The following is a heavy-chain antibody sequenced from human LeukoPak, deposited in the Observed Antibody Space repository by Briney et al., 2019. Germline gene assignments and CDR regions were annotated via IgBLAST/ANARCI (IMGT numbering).Heavy chain of an antibody. Sequence: ASVKVACTASGYTFTSYVISWVRQAPGQGLTWMGWISAYNGNTNYAQKLQGRVTMTTDTSTSTAYMELRSLRSDDTAVYYCARDPGAGYFDYWGQGTLVTVSS. CDR3: ARDPGAGYFDY. J-gene: IGHJ4*02. D-gene: IGHD6-19*01. V-gene: IGHV1-18*04. CDR2: ISAYNGNT. CDR1: GYTFTSYV.